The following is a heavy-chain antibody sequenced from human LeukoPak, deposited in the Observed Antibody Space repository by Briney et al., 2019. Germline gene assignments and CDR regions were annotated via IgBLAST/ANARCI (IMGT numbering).Heavy chain of an antibody. CDR2: IDPSGGST. CDR1: GYTFTSYY. CDR3: ARGIVVKPSANWFDP. Sequence: GASVKVSCKASGYTFTSYYMHWVRQAPGQGLEWMGLIDPSGGSTRYPQRFQGRVTITRDTSANTAYMELSSLRFEDTAVYYCARGIVVKPSANWFDPWGQGTPVTVSS. D-gene: IGHD2-2*01. V-gene: IGHV1-46*01. J-gene: IGHJ5*02.